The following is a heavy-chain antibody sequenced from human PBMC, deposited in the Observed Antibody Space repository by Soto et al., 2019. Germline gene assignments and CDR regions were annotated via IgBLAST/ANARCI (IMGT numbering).Heavy chain of an antibody. V-gene: IGHV3-30-3*01. CDR2: ISYDGSNK. CDR3: ARGGPKWLLPFDY. Sequence: QVQLVESGGGVVQPGRSLRLSCAASGFTFSSYAMHWVRQAPGKGLEWVAVISYDGSNKYYADSVKRRFTISRDNSKDTLYLQMNSLRAEDTAVYYCARGGPKWLLPFDYWCRGTLVTVCS. CDR1: GFTFSSYA. D-gene: IGHD6-19*01. J-gene: IGHJ4*02.